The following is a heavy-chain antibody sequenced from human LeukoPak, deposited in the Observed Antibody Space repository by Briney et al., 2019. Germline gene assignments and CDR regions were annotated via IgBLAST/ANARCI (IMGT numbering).Heavy chain of an antibody. CDR1: GFTFSSYW. J-gene: IGHJ3*02. D-gene: IGHD3-3*01. CDR2: IKQDGSEK. Sequence: GGSLRLSCAASGFTFSSYWMSWVRQAPGKGLEWVANIKQDGSEKYYVDSVKGRFTISRDNAKNSLYLQMNSLRAEDTAVYYCARRGYDFWSGYTDAFDIWGQGTMVTVSS. CDR3: ARRGYDFWSGYTDAFDI. V-gene: IGHV3-7*01.